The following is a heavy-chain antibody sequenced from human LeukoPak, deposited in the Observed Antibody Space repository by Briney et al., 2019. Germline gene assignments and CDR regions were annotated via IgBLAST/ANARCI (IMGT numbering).Heavy chain of an antibody. CDR2: IRYDGSNK. Sequence: PGGSLRLSCAASGFTFSSYEMNWVRQAPGKGLEWVAFIRYDGSNKYYADSVKGRFTISRDNSKNTLYLQMSSLRAEDTAVYYCAKVGDGYNLSYFDYWGQGTLVTVSS. CDR3: AKVGDGYNLSYFDY. V-gene: IGHV3-30*02. D-gene: IGHD5-24*01. CDR1: GFTFSSYE. J-gene: IGHJ4*02.